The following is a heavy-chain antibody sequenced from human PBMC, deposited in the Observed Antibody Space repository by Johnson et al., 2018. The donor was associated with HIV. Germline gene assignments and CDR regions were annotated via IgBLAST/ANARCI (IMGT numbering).Heavy chain of an antibody. J-gene: IGHJ3*02. D-gene: IGHD3-22*01. CDR1: GFTFSNYA. Sequence: MQLVESGGGLVQPGGSLRLSCAASGFTFSNYAMNWVRQAPGKGLEWVSYISSSGSTIYYADSVKGRFTISRDNAKNSLYLQMNSLRAEDTAVYYCARVGDGSGYYFDAFDIWGQGTMVTVSS. V-gene: IGHV3-48*04. CDR3: ARVGDGSGYYFDAFDI. CDR2: ISSSGSTI.